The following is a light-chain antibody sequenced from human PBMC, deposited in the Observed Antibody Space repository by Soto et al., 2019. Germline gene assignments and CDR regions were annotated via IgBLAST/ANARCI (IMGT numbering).Light chain of an antibody. CDR1: SSNIGAGYD. Sequence: QSVLTQPPSVSGSPGQRVTISCTGSSSNIGAGYDVHWYQQLPGTAPKLLIYGNSNRPSGVPDRFSGSKSGTSASLAITGLQAEEEADYYCQSYDSSLSGHVFGAGTKVTVL. CDR3: QSYDSSLSGHV. V-gene: IGLV1-40*01. J-gene: IGLJ1*01. CDR2: GNS.